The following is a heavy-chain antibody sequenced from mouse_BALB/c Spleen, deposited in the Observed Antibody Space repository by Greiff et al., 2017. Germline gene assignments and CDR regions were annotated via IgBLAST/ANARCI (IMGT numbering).Heavy chain of an antibody. V-gene: IGHV5-12-2*01. CDR1: GFTFSSYT. CDR2: ISNGGGST. Sequence: EVQLVESGGGLVQPGGSLKLSCAASGFTFSSYTMSWVRQTPEKRLEWVAYISNGGGSTYYPDTVKGRFTISRDNAKNTLYLQMSSLKSEDTAMYYCARPLYYGSSLLWFAYWGQGTLVTVSA. J-gene: IGHJ3*01. CDR3: ARPLYYGSSLLWFAY. D-gene: IGHD1-1*01.